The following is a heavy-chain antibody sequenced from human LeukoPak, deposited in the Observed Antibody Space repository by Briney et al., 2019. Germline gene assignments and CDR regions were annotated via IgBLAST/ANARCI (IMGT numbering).Heavy chain of an antibody. D-gene: IGHD3-22*01. CDR3: ARGLYYYDSSGYWVY. Sequence: ASVKVSCKASGYTFTSYAMHWVRQAPGQRLEWMGWINAGNGNTKYSQKFQGRVTITRDTSASTAYMGLSSLRSEDTAVYYSARGLYYYDSSGYWVYWGQGTLVTVSS. V-gene: IGHV1-3*01. CDR2: INAGNGNT. J-gene: IGHJ4*02. CDR1: GYTFTSYA.